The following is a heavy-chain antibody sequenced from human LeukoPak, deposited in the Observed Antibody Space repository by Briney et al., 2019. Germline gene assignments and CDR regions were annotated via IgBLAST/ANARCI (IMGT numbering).Heavy chain of an antibody. D-gene: IGHD5-12*01. CDR3: SRAAGYDFILEY. CDR1: GFTFGDYG. CDR2: IRSEAHDTTP. J-gene: IGHJ4*02. V-gene: IGHV3-49*03. Sequence: GGSLRLSCTASGFTFGDYGMSWFRQAPGKGLEWVGFIRSEAHDTTPQYGASVQGRFTISKDDSRRIALLQMSSLKTEDTAVYYCSRAAGYDFILEYWGQGTLVTVSS.